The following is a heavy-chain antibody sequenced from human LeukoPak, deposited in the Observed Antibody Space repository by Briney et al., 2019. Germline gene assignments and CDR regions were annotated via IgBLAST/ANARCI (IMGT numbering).Heavy chain of an antibody. V-gene: IGHV3-30*18. J-gene: IGHJ3*02. CDR3: AKEGPYDFWSGPRGAFDI. CDR1: GFTFSSYG. CDR2: ISYDGTSQ. Sequence: GRSLRLSCAASGFTFSSYGMHWVRQAPGKGLEWVAGISYDGTSQKYADSMKGRFTIFRDNSKNTLYLQMNSLRAEDTAVYYCAKEGPYDFWSGPRGAFDIWGQGTMVTVSS. D-gene: IGHD3-3*01.